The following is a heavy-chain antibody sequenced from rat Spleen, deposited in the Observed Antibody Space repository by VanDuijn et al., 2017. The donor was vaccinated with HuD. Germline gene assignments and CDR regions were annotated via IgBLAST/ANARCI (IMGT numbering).Heavy chain of an antibody. CDR1: GFTFHNYW. CDR2: ITNSGCST. J-gene: IGHJ2*01. CDR3: ARRYYSSYIYPHFDY. V-gene: IGHV5-31*01. D-gene: IGHD1-2*01. Sequence: EVQVVESGGGLVQPGRSLKLSCVASGFTFHNYWMTWLRQAPGKGLEWLASITNSGCSTYYPYSVKGRFIISRDNVKSTLYLHMNSLKSEDTATYYCARRYYSSYIYPHFDYWGQGVMVTVSS.